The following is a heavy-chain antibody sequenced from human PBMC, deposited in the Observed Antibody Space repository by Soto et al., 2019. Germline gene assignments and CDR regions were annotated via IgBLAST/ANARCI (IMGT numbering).Heavy chain of an antibody. J-gene: IGHJ6*02. CDR2: ISYDGSNK. D-gene: IGHD6-19*01. V-gene: IGHV3-30-3*01. CDR3: AREIAVADDDYYYYGMDV. CDR1: GFTFSSYA. Sequence: PGGSLRLSCAASGFTFSSYAMHWVRQAPGKGLEWVAVISYDGSNKYYADSVKGRFTISRDNSKNTLYLQMNSLRAEDTAVYYSAREIAVADDDYYYYGMDVWGQGTTVTVS.